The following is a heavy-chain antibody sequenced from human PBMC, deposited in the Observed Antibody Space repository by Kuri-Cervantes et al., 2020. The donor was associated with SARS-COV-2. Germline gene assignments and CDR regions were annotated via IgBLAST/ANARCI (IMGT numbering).Heavy chain of an antibody. D-gene: IGHD3-10*01. V-gene: IGHV3-23*01. CDR2: ISGSGGST. CDR1: GFTFSDYY. CDR3: AKTLGRVRGVFFYYYGMDV. Sequence: GESLKISCAASGFTFSDYYMSWVRQAPGKGLEWVSGISGSGGSTYSADSVKGRLTISRDNSKNTLYLQMNSLRAEDTAVYYCAKTLGRVRGVFFYYYGMDVWGQGTTVTVSS. J-gene: IGHJ6*02.